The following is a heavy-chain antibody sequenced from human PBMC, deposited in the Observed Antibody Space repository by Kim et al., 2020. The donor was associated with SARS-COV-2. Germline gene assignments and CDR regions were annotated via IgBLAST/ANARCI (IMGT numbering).Heavy chain of an antibody. Sequence: ASVKVSCKASGYTFTGYPIHWVRQAPGQRLEWMGWINPGNGNTKYSQPFQGRVIITRDTSATTAYMQVTSLSSEDTAVYYCARWSSGSDYWGQGTLVTVSS. CDR3: ARWSSGSDY. D-gene: IGHD6-19*01. V-gene: IGHV1-3*01. CDR2: INPGNGNT. J-gene: IGHJ4*02. CDR1: GYTFTGYP.